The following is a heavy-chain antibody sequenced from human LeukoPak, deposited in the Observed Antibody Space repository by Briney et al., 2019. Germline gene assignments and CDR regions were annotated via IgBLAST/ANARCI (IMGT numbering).Heavy chain of an antibody. V-gene: IGHV4-34*01. CDR1: GGSFSGYY. D-gene: IGHD3-10*01. J-gene: IGHJ5*02. Sequence: SETLSLTCAVYGGSFSGYYWSWIRQPPGKGLEWIGEINHSGSTNYNPSLKSRVTISVDTSKNQSSLKLSSVTAAATAVSYCARWAQITMVRGAPNWFDPWGQGTLVTVSS. CDR3: ARWAQITMVRGAPNWFDP. CDR2: INHSGST.